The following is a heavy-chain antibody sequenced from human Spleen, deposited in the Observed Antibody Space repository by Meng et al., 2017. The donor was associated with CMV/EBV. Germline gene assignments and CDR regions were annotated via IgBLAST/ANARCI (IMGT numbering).Heavy chain of an antibody. J-gene: IGHJ5*02. CDR3: AKGIAAARGRWFDP. CDR2: IKQDGSEK. D-gene: IGHD6-13*01. CDR1: GFTFSSYW. V-gene: IGHV3-7*03. Sequence: GGSLRLSCAASGFTFSSYWMSWVRQAPGKGLEWVANIKQDGSEKYYVDSVKGRFTISRDNAKNSLYLQMNSLRAEDTALYYCAKGIAAARGRWFDPWGQGTLVTVSS.